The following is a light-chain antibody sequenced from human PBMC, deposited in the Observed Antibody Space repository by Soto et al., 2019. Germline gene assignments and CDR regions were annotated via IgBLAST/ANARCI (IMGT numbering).Light chain of an antibody. Sequence: DNQMTQSPSSLSASVGDRITITCRASQSISRYLNWYQHKPGKAPKLLINAASSLERGVPSRFSGGGSGTDFTLNISSLQPDDFATYYCQQNYRATPWTFGQGTKV. V-gene: IGKV1-39*01. CDR3: QQNYRATPWT. CDR2: AAS. J-gene: IGKJ1*01. CDR1: QSISRY.